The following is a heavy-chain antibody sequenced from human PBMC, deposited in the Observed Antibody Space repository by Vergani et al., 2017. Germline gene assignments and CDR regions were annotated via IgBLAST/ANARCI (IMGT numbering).Heavy chain of an antibody. D-gene: IGHD2-2*01. CDR2: ISAYNGNT. CDR1: GYTLTELS. Sequence: QMQLVQSGAEVKKTGSSVKVSCKVSGYTLTELSMHWVRQAPGQGLEWMGWISAYNGNTNYAQKLQGRVTMTTDTSTSTAYMELRSLRSDDTAVYYCARDPDIVVVPAAPYYYYYYGMDVWGQGTTVTVSS. J-gene: IGHJ6*02. CDR3: ARDPDIVVVPAAPYYYYYYGMDV. V-gene: IGHV1-18*01.